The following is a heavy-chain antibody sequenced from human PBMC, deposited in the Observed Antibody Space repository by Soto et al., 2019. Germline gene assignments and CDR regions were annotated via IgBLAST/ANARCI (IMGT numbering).Heavy chain of an antibody. D-gene: IGHD5-12*01. CDR1: GGSISSYY. CDR2: IYYSGST. CDR3: ARASSKWLRSGHFDY. J-gene: IGHJ4*02. V-gene: IGHV4-59*01. Sequence: PSETLSLTCTVSGGSISSYYWSWIRQPPGKGLEWIGYIYYSGSTNYNPSLKSRVTISVDTSKNQFSLKLSSVTAADTAVYYCARASSKWLRSGHFDYWGQGTLVTVSS.